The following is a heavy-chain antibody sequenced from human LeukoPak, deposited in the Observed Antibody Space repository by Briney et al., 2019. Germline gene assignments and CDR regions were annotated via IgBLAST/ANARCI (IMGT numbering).Heavy chain of an antibody. CDR1: GYTFTSYG. CDR3: ARDMAPSSSWFPDYYYYGMDV. D-gene: IGHD6-13*01. J-gene: IGHJ6*02. Sequence: ASVKVSCKASGYTFTSYGISWVRQAPGQGLEWMGWISAYNGNTNYAQKLQGRVTMTTDTSTSTAYMELRSLRPDDTAVYYCARDMAPSSSWFPDYYYYGMDVWGQGTTVTVSS. CDR2: ISAYNGNT. V-gene: IGHV1-18*01.